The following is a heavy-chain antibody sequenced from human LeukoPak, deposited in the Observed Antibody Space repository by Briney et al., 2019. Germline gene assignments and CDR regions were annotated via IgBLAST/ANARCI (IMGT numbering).Heavy chain of an antibody. D-gene: IGHD5-18*01. V-gene: IGHV3-33*01. CDR1: GFTFSSYG. J-gene: IGHJ4*02. Sequence: PGGSLRLSCAASGFTFSSYGIHWVRQAPGKGLEWVAVIWYDGSNKYYADSVKGRFTISRDNSKNTLYLQMNSLRAEDTAVYYCARGLGYSYGFFDYWGQGTLVTVSS. CDR3: ARGLGYSYGFFDY. CDR2: IWYDGSNK.